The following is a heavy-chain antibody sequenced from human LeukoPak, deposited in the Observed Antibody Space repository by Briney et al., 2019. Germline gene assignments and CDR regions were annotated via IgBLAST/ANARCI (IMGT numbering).Heavy chain of an antibody. D-gene: IGHD4-11*01. CDR3: AKTVRGQSHPLDF. V-gene: IGHV1-2*02. Sequence: ASVKVSCKASGYTLTGYAIHWVRQAPGQGLEWMGWINPEKRDTGYAHKFQGRVTMTSDTSTSTAYMEPSSLRSDDTAVYYCAKTVRGQSHPLDFWGQGTLVTVSS. CDR2: INPEKRDT. J-gene: IGHJ4*02. CDR1: GYTLTGYA.